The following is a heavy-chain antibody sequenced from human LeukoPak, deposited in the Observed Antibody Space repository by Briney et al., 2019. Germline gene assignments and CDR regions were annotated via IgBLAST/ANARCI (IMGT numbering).Heavy chain of an antibody. D-gene: IGHD6-6*01. Sequence: ASVKVSCKASGYTFTSYYMHSIRQAPGHGLEWMAWINPNSGGTNSAQKFQGRVTMTRDTSISTAYMELSSLTFDDTAVYYCAREYSSSAGADYWGQGTLVTVSS. CDR2: INPNSGGT. CDR1: GYTFTSYY. CDR3: AREYSSSAGADY. J-gene: IGHJ4*02. V-gene: IGHV1-2*02.